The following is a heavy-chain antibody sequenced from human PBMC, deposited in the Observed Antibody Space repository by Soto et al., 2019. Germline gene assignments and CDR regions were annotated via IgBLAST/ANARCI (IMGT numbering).Heavy chain of an antibody. CDR2: INPSYGTT. Sequence: ASVKVSCKASGYTFTSHFIHWVRQAPGQGLEWMGIINPSYGTTTYAQKFQGRVTMTRDTSTSTVYMELSSLRSEDTAVYYCASVYCSGGSRYSIDFWGPGILVTVSS. V-gene: IGHV1-46*03. D-gene: IGHD2-15*01. J-gene: IGHJ4*02. CDR3: ASVYCSGGSRYSIDF. CDR1: GYTFTSHF.